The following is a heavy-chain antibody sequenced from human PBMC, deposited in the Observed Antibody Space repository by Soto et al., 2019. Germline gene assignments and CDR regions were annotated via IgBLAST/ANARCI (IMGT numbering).Heavy chain of an antibody. CDR3: AYSSGWWRLDV. D-gene: IGHD6-19*01. CDR1: GGSINNGYW. CDR2: KHHSRST. Sequence: QVHLQESGPGLVKPSGTLSLTCGVSGGSINNGYWWTWVRQPPGKGLEWIGEKHHSRSTNYNLSLKSRVSISLDKSKNQFSLILSSVTAADTAVYYCAYSSGWWRLDVWGQGTTVTVSS. J-gene: IGHJ6*02. V-gene: IGHV4-4*02.